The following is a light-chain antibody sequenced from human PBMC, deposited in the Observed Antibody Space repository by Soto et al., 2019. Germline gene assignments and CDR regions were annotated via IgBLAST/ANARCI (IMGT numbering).Light chain of an antibody. CDR1: QSVSSE. Sequence: EIVMMQSPATLSVSPGERATLSCRASQSVSSELDWYQQRPGQDHRLLMYGASNRATGIPARFSASGAGTEFTLTISGLKSEDSAIYFCQQYKSWPITFGQGTRLEIK. CDR2: GAS. J-gene: IGKJ5*01. CDR3: QQYKSWPIT. V-gene: IGKV3-15*01.